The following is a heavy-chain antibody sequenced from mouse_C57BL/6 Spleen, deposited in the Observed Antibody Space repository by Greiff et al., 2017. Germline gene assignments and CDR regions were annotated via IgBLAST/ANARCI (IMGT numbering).Heavy chain of an antibody. CDR2: INPSSGYT. J-gene: IGHJ4*01. CDR3: ASAVRGYDMDY. D-gene: IGHD3-3*01. Sequence: QVHVKQSGAELARPGASVKLSCKASGYTFTSYTMHWVKQRPGQGLEWIGYINPSSGYTNYNQKFKDKATLTADKSSSTAYMQLSSLTSEDSAVSNWASAVRGYDMDYWGQGTTVTVSS. V-gene: IGHV1-4*01. CDR1: GYTFTSYT.